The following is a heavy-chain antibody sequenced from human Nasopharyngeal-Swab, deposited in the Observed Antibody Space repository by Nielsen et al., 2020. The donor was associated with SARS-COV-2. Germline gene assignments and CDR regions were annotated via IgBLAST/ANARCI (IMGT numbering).Heavy chain of an antibody. CDR2: ISSSSGYI. D-gene: IGHD2-15*01. J-gene: IGHJ4*02. Sequence: GGSLRLSCAASGFTFSSYGMNWVRQAPGKGLEWVSSISSSSGYIYYADTVKGRFTISRDNAKNSLYLQMNSLRAEDTAVYYCARGSIVVLVAGPLHDWGQGTLVTVSS. CDR3: ARGSIVVLVAGPLHD. V-gene: IGHV3-21*01. CDR1: GFTFSSYG.